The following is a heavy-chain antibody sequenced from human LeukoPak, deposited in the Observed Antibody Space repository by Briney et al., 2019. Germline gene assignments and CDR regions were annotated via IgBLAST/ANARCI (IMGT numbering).Heavy chain of an antibody. CDR2: ISGSGGSI. Sequence: PGGSLRLSCEASGFTFSSYAMSWVRQAPGTGLEWVSAISGSGGSIYYADSVKGRFTISKDSSKNTVYLQMNNLRDEDTALYYCAKDPVYSTSQRYFDYWGQGTLVTVSS. J-gene: IGHJ4*02. CDR3: AKDPVYSTSQRYFDY. V-gene: IGHV3-23*01. CDR1: GFTFSSYA. D-gene: IGHD6-13*01.